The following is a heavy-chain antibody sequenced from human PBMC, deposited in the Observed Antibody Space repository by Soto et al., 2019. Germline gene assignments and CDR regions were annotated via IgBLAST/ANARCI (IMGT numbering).Heavy chain of an antibody. D-gene: IGHD6-13*01. CDR1: GFTFSSYS. J-gene: IGHJ6*02. CDR3: ARDLSSSWYSSSYYYGMDV. V-gene: IGHV3-48*02. Sequence: GGSLRLSCAASGFTFSSYSMNWVRQAPGKGLEWVSYISSSSSTIYYADSVKGRFTISRDNAKNSLYLQMNSLRDEDTAVYYCARDLSSSWYSSSYYYGMDVWGQGTTVTVSS. CDR2: ISSSSSTI.